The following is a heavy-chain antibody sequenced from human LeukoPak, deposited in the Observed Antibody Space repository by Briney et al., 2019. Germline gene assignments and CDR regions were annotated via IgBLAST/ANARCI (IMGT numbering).Heavy chain of an antibody. V-gene: IGHV3-23*01. D-gene: IGHD1-1*01. CDR2: ISGSGGST. J-gene: IGHJ4*02. CDR1: GFTFSTYV. CDR3: AKGNWRYFDY. Sequence: GGSLRLSCAASGFTFSTYVMSWVRQAPGKGLEWVSAISGSGGSTYYADSVKGRFTISRDNSKNTLYLQMNSLGAGDTAVYYCAKGNWRYFDYWGQGTLVTVSS.